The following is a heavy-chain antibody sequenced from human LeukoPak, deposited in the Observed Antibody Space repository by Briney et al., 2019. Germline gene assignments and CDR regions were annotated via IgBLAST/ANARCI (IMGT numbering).Heavy chain of an antibody. CDR1: GGSFSGFY. V-gene: IGHV4-34*01. CDR2: ISHSGSS. Sequence: SETLSLTCAVYGGSFSGFYWSWIRQPPGKGLEWIGEISHSGSSYYNPSLKSRVTISVDTSKNQFSLKLSSVTAADTAVYYCARIDSSSWYGYFDYWGQGTLVTVSS. CDR3: ARIDSSSWYGYFDY. J-gene: IGHJ4*02. D-gene: IGHD6-13*01.